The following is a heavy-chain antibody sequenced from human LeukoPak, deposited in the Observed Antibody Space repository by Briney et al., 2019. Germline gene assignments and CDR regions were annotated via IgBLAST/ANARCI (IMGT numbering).Heavy chain of an antibody. V-gene: IGHV3-21*01. D-gene: IGHD3-10*02. CDR2: IGGSGSHT. CDR3: AELGITMIGGV. CDR1: GFTFNVYG. Sequence: GGSLRLSCAGSGFTFNVYGMNWVRQAPGKRLEWVSGIGGSGSHTYYADSVKGRFTISRDNAKNSLYLQMNSLRAEDTAVYYCAELGITMIGGVWGKGTTVTISS. J-gene: IGHJ6*04.